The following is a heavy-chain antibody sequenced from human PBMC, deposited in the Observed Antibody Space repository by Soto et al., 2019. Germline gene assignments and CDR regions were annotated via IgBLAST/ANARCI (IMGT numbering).Heavy chain of an antibody. CDR3: ARRGYYYDSSGPEDWFDP. Sequence: SETLSRTCPVSGGSDRSSRYYWGRIRQPPGKGLDGIGSIYYSGSTYYNPSLKSRVTISVDTSKNQFSLKLSSVTAADTAVYYCARRGYYYDSSGPEDWFDPWGQGTLVT. CDR1: GGSDRSSRYY. J-gene: IGHJ5*02. CDR2: IYYSGST. V-gene: IGHV4-39*01. D-gene: IGHD3-22*01.